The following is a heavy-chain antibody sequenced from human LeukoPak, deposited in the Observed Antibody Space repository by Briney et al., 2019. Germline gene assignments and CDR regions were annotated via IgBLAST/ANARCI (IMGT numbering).Heavy chain of an antibody. CDR3: ATPGSVSLMLHYFDY. D-gene: IGHD3-16*01. Sequence: GRSLRLSCAASGFTFSNYAMHWVRQAPGKGLEWVAAISSEVDKKYYADSVEGRFTISRDNSKYTLYLQMNSLTPEDTAVYYCATPGSVSLMLHYFDYWGQGTLVTVSS. CDR2: ISSEVDKK. V-gene: IGHV3-30-3*01. CDR1: GFTFSNYA. J-gene: IGHJ4*02.